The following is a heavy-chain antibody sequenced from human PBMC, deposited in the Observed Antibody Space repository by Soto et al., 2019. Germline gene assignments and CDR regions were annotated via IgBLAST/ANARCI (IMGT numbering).Heavy chain of an antibody. CDR2: IKEDASEE. Sequence: VQLVQSGGDLVQPGGSLRLSCVASGFTFSTYCMTWVRQAPGMGLEWVAGIKEDASEELYVDSVKGRFSVPRDNAKNSLYLQLNSLSAEDTAVYYCATAISSPFSNFDYWGQGSLVTVSS. CDR1: GFTFSTYC. D-gene: IGHD2-2*01. CDR3: ATAISSPFSNFDY. J-gene: IGHJ4*02. V-gene: IGHV3-7*01.